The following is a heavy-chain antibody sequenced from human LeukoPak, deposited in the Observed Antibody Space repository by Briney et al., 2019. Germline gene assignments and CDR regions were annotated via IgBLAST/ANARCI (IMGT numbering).Heavy chain of an antibody. V-gene: IGHV3-21*01. CDR2: ISSSSSYI. Sequence: GGSLRLSCAASGFTFSSSSMNWVRQAPGKGLEWVSSISSSSSYIYYADSVKGRFTISRDNAKNSLYLQMNSLRAEDTAVYYCARDVIAVAGYVDYWGQGTLVTVSS. CDR1: GFTFSSSS. CDR3: ARDVIAVAGYVDY. D-gene: IGHD6-19*01. J-gene: IGHJ4*02.